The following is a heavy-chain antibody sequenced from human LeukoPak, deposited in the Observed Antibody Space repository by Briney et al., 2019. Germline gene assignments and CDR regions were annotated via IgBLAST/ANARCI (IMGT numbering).Heavy chain of an antibody. CDR3: ASALGPGAFDI. J-gene: IGHJ3*02. CDR1: GFTFSSYS. V-gene: IGHV3-48*04. D-gene: IGHD3-16*01. Sequence: GGSLRLSCAASGFTFSSYSMNWVRQAPGKGLEWVSYISSSSSTIYYADSVKGRFTISRDNAKNSLYLQMNSLRAEDTAVYYCASALGPGAFDIWGQGTMVTVSS. CDR2: ISSSSSTI.